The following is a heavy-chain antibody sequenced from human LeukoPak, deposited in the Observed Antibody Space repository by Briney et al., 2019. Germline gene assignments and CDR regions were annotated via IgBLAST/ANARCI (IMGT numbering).Heavy chain of an antibody. CDR3: AKAVESRAAARPYGVDV. J-gene: IGHJ6*02. CDR2: ISGDGVRK. CDR1: GYTFDDYA. V-gene: IGHV3-43*02. D-gene: IGHD6-13*01. Sequence: GGSLRLSCAASGYTFDDYAMHWVRRAPGKGLEWVSLISGDGVRKHYADSVEGRFTISRDNSRKSLYLEMSSLRTEDTALYYCAKAVESRAAARPYGVDVWGQGTTVTVSS.